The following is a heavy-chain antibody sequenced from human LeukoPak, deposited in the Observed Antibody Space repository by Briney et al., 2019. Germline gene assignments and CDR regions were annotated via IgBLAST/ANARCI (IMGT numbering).Heavy chain of an antibody. CDR1: GNYW. CDR2: ISGSGGST. V-gene: IGHV3-23*01. D-gene: IGHD3-22*01. Sequence: GGSLRLSCAASGNYWIHWVRQAPGKGLEWVSAISGSGGSTYYADSVKGRFTISRDNSKNTLYLQMNSLRAEDTAVYYCAKDYYDSSGYYDWAFDIWGQGTMVTVSS. J-gene: IGHJ3*02. CDR3: AKDYYDSSGYYDWAFDI.